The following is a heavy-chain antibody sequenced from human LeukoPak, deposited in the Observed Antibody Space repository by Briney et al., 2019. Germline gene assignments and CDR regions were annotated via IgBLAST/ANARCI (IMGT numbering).Heavy chain of an antibody. J-gene: IGHJ3*02. CDR1: GYTFTGYY. CDR2: INPNSGGT. Sequence: EASVKVSCKVSGYTFTGYYMHWVRQAPGQGLEWMGWINPNSGGTNYAQKFQGRVTMTRDTSISTAYMELSRLRSDDTAVYYCARWRGPTAFDIWGQGTMVTVSS. CDR3: ARWRGPTAFDI. D-gene: IGHD3-3*01. V-gene: IGHV1-2*02.